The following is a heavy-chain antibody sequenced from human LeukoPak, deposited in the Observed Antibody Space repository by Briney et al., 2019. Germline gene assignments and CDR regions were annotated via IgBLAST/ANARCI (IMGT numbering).Heavy chain of an antibody. D-gene: IGHD3-16*01. V-gene: IGHV3-7*01. CDR2: IKEDGSEK. CDR3: ARQGDDY. CDR1: GFTFSSYS. J-gene: IGHJ4*01. Sequence: GGSLRLSCAASGFTFSSYSMNWVRQAPGKGLECVANIKEDGSEKYYVDSVKGRFTISRDNAKNSLYLQMNSLRAEDTAVYYCARQGDDYWGHGTLVTVSS.